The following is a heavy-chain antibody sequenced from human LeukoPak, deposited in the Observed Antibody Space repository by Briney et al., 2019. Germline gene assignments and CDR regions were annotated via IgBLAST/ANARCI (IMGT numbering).Heavy chain of an antibody. CDR2: IIPIFGTA. J-gene: IGHJ5*02. CDR1: GGTFSSYA. CDR3: ARGTAPLDTGGRFDP. V-gene: IGHV1-69*13. D-gene: IGHD6-25*01. Sequence: GASVKVSCKASGGTFSSYAISWVRQAPGQGLEWMGGIIPIFGTANYAQKFQGRVTITADESTSIAYMELSSLRSEDTAVYYCARGTAPLDTGGRFDPWGQGTLVTVSS.